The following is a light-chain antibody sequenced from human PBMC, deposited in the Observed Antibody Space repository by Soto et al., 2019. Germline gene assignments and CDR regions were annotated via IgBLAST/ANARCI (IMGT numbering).Light chain of an antibody. CDR2: EVS. V-gene: IGLV2-8*01. Sequence: QSVLTQPRSASGSFGQSVTISCTGTSSDFGGYNYVSWYQQHPGKAPKLMIYEVSERPSGVPDRFSGSKSGNTASLTVSGLQADDEADYYCSSYSGTNYHYVFGTGTKVTVL. J-gene: IGLJ1*01. CDR3: SSYSGTNYHYV. CDR1: SSDFGGYNY.